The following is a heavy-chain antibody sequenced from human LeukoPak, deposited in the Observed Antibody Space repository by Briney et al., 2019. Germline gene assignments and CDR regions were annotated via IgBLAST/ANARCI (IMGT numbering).Heavy chain of an antibody. V-gene: IGHV3-9*01. CDR1: GFTFDDYA. CDR2: ISWNSGSI. D-gene: IGHD3-3*01. J-gene: IGHJ4*02. Sequence: PGRSLRLSCAASGFTFDDYAMHWVRQAPGKGLEWVSGISWNSGSIGYADSVKGRFTISRDNAKNSLYLQMNSLRADDTAVYYCAKDRITIFGVVMDQWGQGTLVTVSS. CDR3: AKDRITIFGVVMDQ.